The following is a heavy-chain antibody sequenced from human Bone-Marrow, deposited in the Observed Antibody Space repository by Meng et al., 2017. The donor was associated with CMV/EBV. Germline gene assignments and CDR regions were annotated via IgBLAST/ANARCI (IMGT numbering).Heavy chain of an antibody. Sequence: SVKVSCKASGGTFSSYAISWVRQAPGQGLEWMGGIIPIFGTANYAQKFQGRVTITTDESTSTAYMELSSLRSEDTAVYYCARVSPAARRVRGGGPYYFDYWGQGPLVTVSS. V-gene: IGHV1-69*05. D-gene: IGHD2-2*01. J-gene: IGHJ4*02. CDR1: GGTFSSYA. CDR3: ARVSPAARRVRGGGPYYFDY. CDR2: IIPIFGTA.